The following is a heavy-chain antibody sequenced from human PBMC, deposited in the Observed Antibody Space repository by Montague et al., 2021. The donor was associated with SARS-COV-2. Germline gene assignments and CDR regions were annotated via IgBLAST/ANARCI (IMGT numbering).Heavy chain of an antibody. V-gene: IGHV4-59*12. CDR3: ARDRGFGEDWFDT. J-gene: IGHJ5*01. CDR2: INYSGST. D-gene: IGHD3-10*01. Sequence: SETLSLTCAVSGGSISRYYWSWIRQPPGKGLEWIGDINYSGSTNYNPSLKSRVTISVDTSKNQLSLNLSSVTAADTAVYYCARDRGFGEDWFDTWGQGTMVTVSS. CDR1: GGSISRYY.